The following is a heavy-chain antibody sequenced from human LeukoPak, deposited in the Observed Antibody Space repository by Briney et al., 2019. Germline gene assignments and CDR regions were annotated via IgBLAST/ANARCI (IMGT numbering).Heavy chain of an antibody. V-gene: IGHV3-73*01. D-gene: IGHD2-8*01. Sequence: PGGSLRLSCAASGFTFSGSAMHWVRQASGKGLEWVGRIRSKTNNSATAYAAPVKGRLTISRDDSKNTAYLQMHSLKTEDTAVYYCAKGFSSTNNRLGFDYSGQGILVT. CDR2: IRSKTNNSAT. J-gene: IGHJ4*02. CDR1: GFTFSGSA. CDR3: AKGFSSTNNRLGFDY.